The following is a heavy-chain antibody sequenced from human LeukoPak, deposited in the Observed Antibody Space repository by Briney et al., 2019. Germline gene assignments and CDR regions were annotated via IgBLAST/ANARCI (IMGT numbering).Heavy chain of an antibody. Sequence: PGRSLRLSCAASGFTFSSYAMHWVRQAPGKGLEWVAVISYDGSNKYYADSVKGRFTISRDNSKNTLYLQMNRLRAEDTAVYYCARGGRYYYDSSALLDWGQGTLVTVSS. CDR1: GFTFSSYA. V-gene: IGHV3-30-3*01. CDR3: ARGGRYYYDSSALLD. CDR2: ISYDGSNK. D-gene: IGHD3-22*01. J-gene: IGHJ4*02.